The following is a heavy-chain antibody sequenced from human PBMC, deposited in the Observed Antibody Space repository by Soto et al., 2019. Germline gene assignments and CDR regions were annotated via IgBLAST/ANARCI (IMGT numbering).Heavy chain of an antibody. J-gene: IGHJ4*02. Sequence: QVQLVQSGAEVKKPGASVKVSCKASGYTFTSYGISWVRQAPGQGLEWMGWISAYNGNTNYAQKLQGRVTMTTDTSMSTAYMELRSLRSDDTAVYYCARGAPTGAILDSAPDFDYWGQGTLVTVSS. CDR3: ARGAPTGAILDSAPDFDY. V-gene: IGHV1-18*01. D-gene: IGHD2-8*02. CDR1: GYTFTSYG. CDR2: ISAYNGNT.